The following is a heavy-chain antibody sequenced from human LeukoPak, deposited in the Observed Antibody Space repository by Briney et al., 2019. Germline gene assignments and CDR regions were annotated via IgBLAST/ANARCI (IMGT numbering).Heavy chain of an antibody. J-gene: IGHJ3*02. CDR1: GFTFSSYG. CDR2: IWYDGSNK. V-gene: IGHV3-33*01. Sequence: GGSLRLSCAASGFTFSSYGMHWVRQAPGKGLEWVAVIWYDGSNKYYADSVKGRFTISRDNSKNTLHLQMNSLRAEDTAVYYCARAEGYYDSSGNDAFDIWGQGTMVTVSS. D-gene: IGHD3-22*01. CDR3: ARAEGYYDSSGNDAFDI.